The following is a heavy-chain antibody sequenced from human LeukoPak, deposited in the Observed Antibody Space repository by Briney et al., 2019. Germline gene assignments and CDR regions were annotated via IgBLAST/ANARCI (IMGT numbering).Heavy chain of an antibody. CDR2: IYYSGST. J-gene: IGHJ4*02. V-gene: IGHV4-59*01. D-gene: IGHD3-22*01. Sequence: PSETLSLTCTASGGSISSYYWSWIRQPPGKGLEWIGYIYYSGSTNYNPSLKSRVTISVDTSKNQFSLKLSSVTAADTAVYYCARYNYYDSSFDYWGQGTLVTVSS. CDR3: ARYNYYDSSFDY. CDR1: GGSISSYY.